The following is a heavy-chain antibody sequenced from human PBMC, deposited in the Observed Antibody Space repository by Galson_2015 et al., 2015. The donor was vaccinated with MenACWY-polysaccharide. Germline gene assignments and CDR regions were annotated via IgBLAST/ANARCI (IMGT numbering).Heavy chain of an antibody. J-gene: IGHJ4*02. V-gene: IGHV4-59*01. CDR3: ARAPRPDKTFGCFDY. Sequence: PSLESRVTISLDASKNQFSLRLSSVTAADTAVYYCARAPRPDKTFGCFDYWGQGILVTVST. D-gene: IGHD3-10*01.